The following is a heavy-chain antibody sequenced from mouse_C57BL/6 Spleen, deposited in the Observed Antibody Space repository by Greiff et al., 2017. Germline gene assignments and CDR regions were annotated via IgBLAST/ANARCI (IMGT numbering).Heavy chain of an antibody. J-gene: IGHJ3*01. CDR3: ARRDGNYPSY. CDR1: GYTFTSSW. Sequence: VQLQQPGAELVRPGSSVKLSCKASGYTFTSSWMDWVKQRPGKGLEWIGNIYPSDSETHYNQKFKDKATLTVDKSSSTAYMQLSSLTSEDSAVYYCARRDGNYPSYWGQGTLVTVSA. D-gene: IGHD2-1*01. V-gene: IGHV1-61*01. CDR2: IYPSDSET.